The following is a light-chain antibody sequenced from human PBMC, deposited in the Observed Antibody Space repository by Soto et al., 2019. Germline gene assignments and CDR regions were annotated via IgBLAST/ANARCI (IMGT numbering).Light chain of an antibody. CDR3: QESYSTPA. CDR2: AAS. J-gene: IGKJ1*01. V-gene: IGKV1-39*01. Sequence: IQMTQSPSSLSASVGDRVTITCRASQSISSYLNWYQQNPGKAPKLLIYAASSLQSVVPSRFSGSGAGTDFTLTISSLQPEDFATYVRQESYSTPAFGQGTKVEIK. CDR1: QSISSY.